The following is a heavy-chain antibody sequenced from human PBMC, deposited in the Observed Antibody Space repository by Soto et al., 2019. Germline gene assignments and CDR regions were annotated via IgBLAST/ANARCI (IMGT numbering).Heavy chain of an antibody. V-gene: IGHV3-23*01. CDR2: ISGSGGRS. J-gene: IGHJ4*02. CDR3: AKAYFVSSSEQPYYFDY. D-gene: IGHD6-13*01. Sequence: EVQLLDSGGGLVQPGGSLRLSCAASGFTFSNYAMTWVRQGPGKGLEWVSGISGSGGRSYYADSVKGRFTISRDNSKSTLYLKMKSLRAEDTAVYYCAKAYFVSSSEQPYYFDYWGQGTLVTVSS. CDR1: GFTFSNYA.